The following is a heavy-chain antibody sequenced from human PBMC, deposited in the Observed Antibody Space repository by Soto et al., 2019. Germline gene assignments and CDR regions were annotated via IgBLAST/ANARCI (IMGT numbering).Heavy chain of an antibody. V-gene: IGHV3-7*04. Sequence: EVQLLESGGGLVQPGGSLRLSCAASGFIFSTYWMSWVRQAPGKGLEWVANIKEDGSEIYYVDSVKGRFTISRDNAKNSLYVQMNSLRAEDTAVYYCARLLWWWGYWGQGTLVTVSS. CDR1: GFIFSTYW. D-gene: IGHD2-21*01. J-gene: IGHJ4*02. CDR3: ARLLWWWGY. CDR2: IKEDGSEI.